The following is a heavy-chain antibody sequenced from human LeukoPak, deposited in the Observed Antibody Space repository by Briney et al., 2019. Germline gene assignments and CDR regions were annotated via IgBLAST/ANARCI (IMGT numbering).Heavy chain of an antibody. CDR3: AREGNSSGWYLGAFDI. CDR2: IKQDGSEN. V-gene: IGHV3-7*01. CDR1: GFPFSSYW. D-gene: IGHD6-19*01. Sequence: GGSLRLSCAASGFPFSSYWMSWVRQAPGKGLEWVATIKQDGSENHYVDSVKGRFTISRDNAKSSLYLQMNSLRAEDTAVYYCAREGNSSGWYLGAFDIWGQGTMVTVSS. J-gene: IGHJ3*02.